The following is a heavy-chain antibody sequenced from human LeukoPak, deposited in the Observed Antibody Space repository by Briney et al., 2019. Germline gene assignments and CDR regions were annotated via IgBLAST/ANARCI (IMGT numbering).Heavy chain of an antibody. D-gene: IGHD2-2*01. CDR1: GFTFSSYA. Sequence: PGGSLRLSCAASGFTFSSYATSWVRQAPGKGLEWVSAISGSGGSTYYADSVKGRFTISRDNSKNTLYLQMNSLRAEDTAVYYCANDASLYCSSTSCSDYWGQGTLVTVSS. J-gene: IGHJ4*02. V-gene: IGHV3-23*01. CDR2: ISGSGGST. CDR3: ANDASLYCSSTSCSDY.